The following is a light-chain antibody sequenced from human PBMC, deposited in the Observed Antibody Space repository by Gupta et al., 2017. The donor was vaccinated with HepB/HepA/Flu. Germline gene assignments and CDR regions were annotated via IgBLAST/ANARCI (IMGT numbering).Light chain of an antibody. J-gene: IGLJ2*01. CDR3: YSAADNNLV. CDR1: VLAKKY. Sequence: SYELTQXSSVSVSXXXXARITCSGDVLAKKYARWFQQKPDQAPVLVIYKDSERPSGIPERFSGSSSGTTVTLTISGAQVEGEADYYCYSAADNNLVFGGGTKLTVL. V-gene: IGLV3-27*01. CDR2: KDS.